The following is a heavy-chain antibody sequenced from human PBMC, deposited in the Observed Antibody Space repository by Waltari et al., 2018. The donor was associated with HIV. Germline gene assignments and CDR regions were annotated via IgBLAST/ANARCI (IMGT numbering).Heavy chain of an antibody. CDR2: INYSGGT. Sequence: QVQLQESGPGLVKPSETLSLTCTVSGGSISSYYWSWIRQPPGKGLEWIGYINYSGGTNYNPALKSRVTISVDTSKNQFSLKLSSVTAADTAVYYCARDYYDSSGYYYGYSPWGQGTLVTVSS. V-gene: IGHV4-59*01. J-gene: IGHJ5*02. CDR3: ARDYYDSSGYYYGYSP. CDR1: GGSISSYY. D-gene: IGHD3-22*01.